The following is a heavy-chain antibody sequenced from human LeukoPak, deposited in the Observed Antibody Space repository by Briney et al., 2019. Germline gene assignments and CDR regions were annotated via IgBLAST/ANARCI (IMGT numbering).Heavy chain of an antibody. CDR2: IYPGDSDT. V-gene: IGHV5-51*01. J-gene: IGHJ5*02. CDR1: GYSFTSYW. CDR3: ARRGFMRDSSGRYHWFDP. Sequence: GESLKISCKGSGYSFTSYWIGWVRQMPGKGLEWMGIIYPGDSDTRYSPSFQGQVTISADKSISTVYLQWSSLKASDTAMYYCARRGFMRDSSGRYHWFDPWGQGTLVTVSS. D-gene: IGHD6-19*01.